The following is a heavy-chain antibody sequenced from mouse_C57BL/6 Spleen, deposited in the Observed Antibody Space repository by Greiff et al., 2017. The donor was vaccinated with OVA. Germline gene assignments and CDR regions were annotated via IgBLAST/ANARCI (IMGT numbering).Heavy chain of an antibody. CDR1: GYTFTDYY. J-gene: IGHJ2*01. V-gene: IGHV1-18*01. Sequence: EVQLQESGPELVKPGASVKIPCKASGYTFTDYYMDWVKQSHGKSLEWIGDINPNNGGTNYNQKFKGKATLTVDKSSSTAYMELRSLTSEDTAVYYCARAYYDGSSYYFDYWGQGTTLTVPS. D-gene: IGHD1-1*01. CDR2: INPNNGGT. CDR3: ARAYYDGSSYYFDY.